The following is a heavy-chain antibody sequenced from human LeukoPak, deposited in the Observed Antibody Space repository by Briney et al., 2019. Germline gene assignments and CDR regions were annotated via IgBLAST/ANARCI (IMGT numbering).Heavy chain of an antibody. V-gene: IGHV3-21*01. CDR2: ISSSSSYI. Sequence: PGGSPRLSCATSGFTFSNSFMNWVRQAPGKGLEWVSSISSSSSYIYYADSVKGRFTISRDNAKKSLYLHMNILRAEDTAVYYCATQRDGYNSPFDYWGQGTLVTVSS. D-gene: IGHD5-24*01. J-gene: IGHJ4*02. CDR1: GFTFSNSF. CDR3: ATQRDGYNSPFDY.